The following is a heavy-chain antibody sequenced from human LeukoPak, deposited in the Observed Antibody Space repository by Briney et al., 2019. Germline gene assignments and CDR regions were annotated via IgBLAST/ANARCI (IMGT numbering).Heavy chain of an antibody. D-gene: IGHD5-12*01. V-gene: IGHV3-74*01. CDR2: INSDESST. CDR3: AKGGYGNYVDY. CDR1: GFTFSSYW. J-gene: IGHJ4*02. Sequence: TGGSLRLSCAASGFTFSSYWMHWVRQAPGKGLVWVSRINSDESSTNYADSVKGRFTISRDNAKNTLYLQMNSLRAEDTAVFYCAKGGYGNYVDYWGQGTLVTVSS.